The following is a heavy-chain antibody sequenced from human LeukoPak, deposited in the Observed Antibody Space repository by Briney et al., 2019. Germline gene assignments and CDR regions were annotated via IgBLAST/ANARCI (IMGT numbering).Heavy chain of an antibody. V-gene: IGHV4-34*01. Sequence: PSETLSLTCTVSGGSISSHYWSWFRQPPGKGLEWIGEINHSGSTNYNPSLKSRVTISVDTSKNQFSLKLSSVTAADTAVYYCATLQDYDILTGLYGMDVWGQGTTVTVSS. CDR2: INHSGST. CDR3: ATLQDYDILTGLYGMDV. CDR1: GGSISSHY. J-gene: IGHJ6*02. D-gene: IGHD3-9*01.